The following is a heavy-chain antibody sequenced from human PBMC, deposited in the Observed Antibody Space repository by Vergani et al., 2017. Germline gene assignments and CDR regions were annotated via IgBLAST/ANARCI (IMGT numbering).Heavy chain of an antibody. CDR1: GFSFNTYW. J-gene: IGHJ5*01. Sequence: EVQLVESGGGSVQSGGSLRLSCVASGFSFNTYWMHWVRQVPGKGLEWVARIDEYGNRATYGDFETGRFTIARDNAKNKVFLQMNNLRADDAGVYYCVRSEYCTGIACNTRFDSWGQGALVTVSS. CDR3: VRSEYCTGIACNTRFDS. D-gene: IGHD2-8*02. CDR2: IDEYGNRA. V-gene: IGHV3-74*03.